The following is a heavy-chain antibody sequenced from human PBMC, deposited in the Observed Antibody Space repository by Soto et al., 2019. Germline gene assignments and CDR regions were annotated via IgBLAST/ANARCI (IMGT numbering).Heavy chain of an antibody. J-gene: IGHJ4*02. Sequence: ASVKVSCKASGYTFTSYGISWVRQAPGQGLEWMGWISAYNGNTDYAHKLQGRVNMTRDTSPSTAYMELRSLRCDDTAVYYCASVSGFTSYPNNWGQGTLVTVSS. CDR2: ISAYNGNT. CDR1: GYTFTSYG. V-gene: IGHV1-18*01. D-gene: IGHD3-10*01. CDR3: ASVSGFTSYPNN.